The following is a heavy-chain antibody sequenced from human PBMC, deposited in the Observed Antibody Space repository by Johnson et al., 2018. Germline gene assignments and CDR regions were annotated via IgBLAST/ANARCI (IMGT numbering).Heavy chain of an antibody. CDR2: IWYDGSNK. V-gene: IGHV3-33*01. D-gene: IGHD3-3*01. J-gene: IGHJ6*02. Sequence: QVQLVESGGGVVQPGRSLRLSCAASGFTFSSYGMHWVRQAPGKGLEWVAVIWYDGSNKYYADAVKGRFTISRDNAKNSLYLQRNSLRDEDTAVYYCYRGSGYYTNYGMDVWGQGTTVTVSS. CDR1: GFTFSSYG. CDR3: YRGSGYYTNYGMDV.